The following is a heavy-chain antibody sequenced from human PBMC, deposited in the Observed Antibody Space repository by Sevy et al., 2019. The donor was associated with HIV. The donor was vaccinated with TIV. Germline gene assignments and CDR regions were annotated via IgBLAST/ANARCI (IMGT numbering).Heavy chain of an antibody. J-gene: IGHJ5*02. CDR1: GFTFSDAW. V-gene: IGHV3-15*01. Sequence: GGSLRLSCAASGFTFSDAWMGWVRQAAGKGLECVGRIKSKSDGGTVEHAAPVKGRFTISRDDSKDTLYLQMTSLKTGDTAVYFCITYPRITTTGTGGFDPWGQGTLVTVSS. CDR2: IKSKSDGGTV. CDR3: ITYPRITTTGTGGFDP. D-gene: IGHD6-13*01.